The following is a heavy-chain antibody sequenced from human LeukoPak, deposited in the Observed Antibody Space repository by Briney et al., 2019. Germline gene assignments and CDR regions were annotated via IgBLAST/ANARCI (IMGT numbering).Heavy chain of an antibody. V-gene: IGHV3-23*01. CDR1: GFTFSSYA. Sequence: AGSLRLSCAASGFTFSSYAMSWVRQPPGKGLEWVSAISGSGGSTYYADSVKGRFTISRDNSKNTLYLQMNSLRTEDTAVYYCAKEKRSIAVAGPDYWGQGTLVTVSS. CDR3: AKEKRSIAVAGPDY. D-gene: IGHD6-19*01. CDR2: ISGSGGST. J-gene: IGHJ4*02.